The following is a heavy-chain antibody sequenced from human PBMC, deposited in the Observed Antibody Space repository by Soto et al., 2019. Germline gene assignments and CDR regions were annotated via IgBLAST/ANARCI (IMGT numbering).Heavy chain of an antibody. CDR3: ARRALGYYDILTGYSRAPSYYYMDV. D-gene: IGHD3-9*01. J-gene: IGHJ6*03. CDR1: GYTFTIYD. CDR2: MNPNSGNT. Sequence: ASVKVSCKASGYTFTIYDINWVRQATGQGLEWMGWMNPNSGNTGYAQKFQGRVTMTRNTSISTAYMELSSLRSEDTAVYYCARRALGYYDILTGYSRAPSYYYMDVWGKGTTVTVSS. V-gene: IGHV1-8*01.